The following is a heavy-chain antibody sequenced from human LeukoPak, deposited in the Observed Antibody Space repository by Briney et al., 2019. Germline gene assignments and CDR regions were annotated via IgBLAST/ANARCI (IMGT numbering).Heavy chain of an antibody. V-gene: IGHV4-38-2*01. CDR1: GFTFSSYA. D-gene: IGHD4-11*01. J-gene: IGHJ4*02. Sequence: GSLRLSCAASGFTFSSYAMTWVRQAPGKGLEWIGSINYSGRTYDNPSLKSRVTISIDTSKNQIFLKLRSTTAADTAHYYCARAEINDYNRYWGQGILVIVSS. CDR3: ARAEINDYNRY. CDR2: INYSGRT.